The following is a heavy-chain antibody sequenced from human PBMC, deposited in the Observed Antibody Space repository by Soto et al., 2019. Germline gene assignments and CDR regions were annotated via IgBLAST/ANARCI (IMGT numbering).Heavy chain of an antibody. V-gene: IGHV4-31*02. Sequence: SETLSLTCTVSGGSISSGGYYWSWIRQHPGKGLEWIGYIYYSGSTYYNPSLKSRVTISVDTSKNQFSLKLSSVTAADTAVYYCAGLVATFNSNWFDPWGQGTLVTVSS. D-gene: IGHD5-12*01. CDR3: AGLVATFNSNWFDP. J-gene: IGHJ5*02. CDR2: IYYSGST. CDR1: GGSISSGGYY.